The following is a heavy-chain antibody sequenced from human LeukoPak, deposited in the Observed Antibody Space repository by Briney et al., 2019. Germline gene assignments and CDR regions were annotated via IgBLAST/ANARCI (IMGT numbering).Heavy chain of an antibody. CDR2: ISNNGGSS. CDR1: GFTFSAYA. CDR3: VKITSVTGGDC. V-gene: IGHV3-64D*09. Sequence: PGGSLRLSCSASGFTFSAYAMYWGRQAPGKGLEYVSGISNNGGSSFYADSVKGRFTISRDNSKNTLYLQMSSLRAEDTAVYYCVKITSVTGGDCWGQGTRLTVSS. J-gene: IGHJ4*02. D-gene: IGHD1-1*01.